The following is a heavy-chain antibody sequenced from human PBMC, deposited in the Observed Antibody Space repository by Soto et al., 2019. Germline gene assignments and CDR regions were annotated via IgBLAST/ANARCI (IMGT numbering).Heavy chain of an antibody. J-gene: IGHJ6*02. CDR1: GGTFSSYA. CDR3: AKNPENYYYGMDV. Sequence: QVQLVQSGAEVKKPGSSVKVSCKASGGTFSSYAISWVRQAPGQGLEWMGGIIPIFGTADYAQKFQGRVTITADESTRTAYVELSSVRSEDTAVYYCAKNPENYYYGMDVWGQGTTVTVSS. CDR2: IIPIFGTA. V-gene: IGHV1-69*12.